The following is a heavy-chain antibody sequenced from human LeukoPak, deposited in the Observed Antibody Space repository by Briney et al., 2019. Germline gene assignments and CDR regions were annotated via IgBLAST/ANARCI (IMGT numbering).Heavy chain of an antibody. J-gene: IGHJ4*02. V-gene: IGHV1-18*01. Sequence: ASVKVSCKASGYAFTNYAISWVRQAPGQGLEWMGWISVYNGNTNYAQKLQGRVTMTADTSTTIASMELRSLRSDDTAVYYCARGYYSSATCRHFDYWGQGALVTVS. CDR1: GYAFTNYA. CDR2: ISVYNGNT. D-gene: IGHD2-2*01. CDR3: ARGYYSSATCRHFDY.